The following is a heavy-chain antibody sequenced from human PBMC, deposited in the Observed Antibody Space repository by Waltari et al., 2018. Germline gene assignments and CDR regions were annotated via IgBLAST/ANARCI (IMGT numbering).Heavy chain of an antibody. CDR3: SKGKAVGIVDWFDP. CDR1: GFTISNYA. V-gene: IGHV3-23*01. CDR2: SAGKGAN. J-gene: IGHJ5*02. D-gene: IGHD2-15*01. Sequence: EVQLLESGGALVQPGGSLTLSCIVSGFTISNYAMTWVRQAPGKGRSGVSTSAGKGANYSADPVKGRFSTYSDNSKSTLYLQMASLRAEDTAVYYCSKGKAVGIVDWFDPWGQGTLVTVSS.